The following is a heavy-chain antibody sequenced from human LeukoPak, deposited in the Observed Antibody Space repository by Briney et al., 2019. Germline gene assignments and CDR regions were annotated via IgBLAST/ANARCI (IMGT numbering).Heavy chain of an antibody. CDR1: GYTFTSYD. CDR3: ARKEGVRIAALDY. CDR2: MNPNSGNT. J-gene: IGHJ4*02. V-gene: IGHV1-8*03. Sequence: ASVKVSCKASGYTFTSYDINWVRQATGQGLEWMGWMNPNSGNTGYAQKFQGRVTITRNTSISTAYMELSSLRSEDTAVYYCARKEGVRIAALDYWGQGTLVTVSS. D-gene: IGHD6-6*01.